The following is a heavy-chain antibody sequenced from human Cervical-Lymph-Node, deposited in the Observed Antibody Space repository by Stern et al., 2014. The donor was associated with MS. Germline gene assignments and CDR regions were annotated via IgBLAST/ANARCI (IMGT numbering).Heavy chain of an antibody. D-gene: IGHD2-2*01. CDR1: GYTFIGYY. CDR3: ARESLPKSFCGSPRCYVGY. Sequence: VQLVESGAEVKKPGASMKVSCKASGYTFIGYYIHWVRQAPGQGLEWMGRIHPYSGDTDYALKFQGRVTMTGETSSNTVYMELSRLTSDDTAVYYCARESLPKSFCGSPRCYVGYWGQGSLVTVSS. CDR2: IHPYSGDT. V-gene: IGHV1-2*06. J-gene: IGHJ4*02.